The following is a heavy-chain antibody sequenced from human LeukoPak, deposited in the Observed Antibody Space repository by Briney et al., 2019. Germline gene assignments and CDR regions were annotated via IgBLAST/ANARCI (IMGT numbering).Heavy chain of an antibody. V-gene: IGHV1-69*05. D-gene: IGHD5-18*01. J-gene: IGHJ4*02. Sequence: SVKVSCKASGGTFSSYAISWVRQAPGQGLEWMGGIIPIFGTANYAQKFQGRVTMTRDTSISTAYMELSRLRSDDTAVYYCASVVDTAMPDYWGQGTLVTVSS. CDR3: ASVVDTAMPDY. CDR1: GGTFSSYA. CDR2: IIPIFGTA.